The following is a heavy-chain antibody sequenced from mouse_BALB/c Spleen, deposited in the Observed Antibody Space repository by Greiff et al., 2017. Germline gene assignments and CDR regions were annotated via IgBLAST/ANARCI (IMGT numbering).Heavy chain of an antibody. D-gene: IGHD1-1*01. CDR2: IDPFNGGT. CDR3: ARSRDYYGSYFDY. CDR1: GYSFTSYY. J-gene: IGHJ2*01. V-gene: IGHV1S135*01. Sequence: VQLQQSGPELMKPGASVKISCKASGYSFTSYYMHWVKQSHGKSLEWIGYIDPFNGGTSYNQKFKGKATLTVDKSSSTAYMHLSSLTSEDSAVYYCARSRDYYGSYFDYWGQGTTLTVSS.